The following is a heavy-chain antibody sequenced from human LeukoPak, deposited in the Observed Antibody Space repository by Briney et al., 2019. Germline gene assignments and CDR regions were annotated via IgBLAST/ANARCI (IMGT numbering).Heavy chain of an antibody. CDR2: INPNSGGT. J-gene: IGHJ4*02. CDR1: GYTFTGYY. Sequence: GASVKVSCKASGYTFTGYYMHWVRQAPGQGLEWMGWINPNSGGTNYAQKFQGRVTVTRDTSISTAYMDLSRLRSDDTAVYYCARARTGTTSSFDYWGQGTLVTVSS. CDR3: ARARTGTTSSFDY. V-gene: IGHV1-2*02. D-gene: IGHD1-7*01.